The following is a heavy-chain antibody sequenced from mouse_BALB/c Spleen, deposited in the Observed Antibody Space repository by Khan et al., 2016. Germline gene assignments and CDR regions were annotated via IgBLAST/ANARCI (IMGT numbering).Heavy chain of an antibody. J-gene: IGHJ2*01. V-gene: IGHV3-2*02. Sequence: EVQLQEPGPGLVKPSQSLSLTCTVTGYSITSGYGWNWIRQFPGNKLEWMGYISYSGSTNNNPSLKSRISITRDTSKNQFFLQLNSVTTEDTATYYCARTARIKYWGQGTTLTVSS. CDR3: ARTARIKY. CDR2: ISYSGST. CDR1: GYSITSGYG. D-gene: IGHD1-2*01.